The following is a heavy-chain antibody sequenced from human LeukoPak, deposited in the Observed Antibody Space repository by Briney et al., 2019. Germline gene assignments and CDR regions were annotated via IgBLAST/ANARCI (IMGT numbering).Heavy chain of an antibody. V-gene: IGHV4-4*02. Sequence: PSETLSLTCTVSLDSTTSNFWSWVRQPPGKGLEWIGEVNLQGSTNYNPSLMGRVAIAVDTSENHISLQLTSVTAADTAVYYCAREGGPYRPLDYSGQGTLVTVSS. J-gene: IGHJ4*02. CDR1: LDSTTSNF. CDR2: VNLQGST. CDR3: AREGGPYRPLDY.